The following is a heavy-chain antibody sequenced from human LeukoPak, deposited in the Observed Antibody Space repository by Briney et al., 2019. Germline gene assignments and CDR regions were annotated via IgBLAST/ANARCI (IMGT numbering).Heavy chain of an antibody. Sequence: GGSLRLSCAASGFTFSSYSMNWVRQAPGKGLEWVSSISSSSSYIYYADSVKGRFTVSRDNSKNTLYLQMSSLRAEDTAVYYCAKASGGSCYTSSDYWGQGTLVTVSS. CDR1: GFTFSSYS. CDR3: AKASGGSCYTSSDY. J-gene: IGHJ4*02. V-gene: IGHV3-21*04. CDR2: ISSSSSYI. D-gene: IGHD2-15*01.